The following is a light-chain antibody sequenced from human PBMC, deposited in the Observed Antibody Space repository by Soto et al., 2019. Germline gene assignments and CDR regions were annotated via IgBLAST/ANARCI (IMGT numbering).Light chain of an antibody. Sequence: QSALTQPASVSGSPGQSITTSCTGTSSDVGGYNYVSWYQHHPGKAPKLMIYDVSDRPSGVSNRFSGSKSGNTASLTISGLQAEDEADYYCTSYTSTSPHVVFGGGTKVTVL. V-gene: IGLV2-14*03. CDR2: DVS. J-gene: IGLJ2*01. CDR1: SSDVGGYNY. CDR3: TSYTSTSPHVV.